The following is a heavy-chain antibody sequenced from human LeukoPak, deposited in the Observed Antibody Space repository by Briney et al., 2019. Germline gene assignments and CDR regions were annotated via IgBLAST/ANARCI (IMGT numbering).Heavy chain of an antibody. CDR1: GFTFSSYG. CDR2: IWYDGSNK. J-gene: IGHJ4*02. Sequence: PGGSLRLSCAASGFTFSSYGMHWVRQAPGKGLEWVAVIWYDGSNKYYADSVKGRFTISRDDSKSTLYLQMNSLRADDTAAYYCAKGVDGGNSGTGKYWGQGTLVTVSS. CDR3: AKGVDGGNSGTGKY. V-gene: IGHV3-33*06. D-gene: IGHD4-23*01.